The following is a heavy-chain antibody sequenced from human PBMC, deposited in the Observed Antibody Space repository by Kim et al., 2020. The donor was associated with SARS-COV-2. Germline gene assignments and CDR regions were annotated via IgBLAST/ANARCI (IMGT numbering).Heavy chain of an antibody. D-gene: IGHD6-19*01. CDR3: ARESYSSGCFDT. Sequence: NHNPSLQSRVTISVDTSKNQFSLKLSSVTAADTAVYYCARESYSSGCFDTWGQGTLVIVSS. J-gene: IGHJ5*02. V-gene: IGHV4-59*01.